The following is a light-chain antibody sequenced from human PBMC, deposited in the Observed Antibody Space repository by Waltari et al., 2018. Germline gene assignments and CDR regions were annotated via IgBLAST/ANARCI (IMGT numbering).Light chain of an antibody. V-gene: IGKV3-20*01. J-gene: IGKJ1*01. CDR2: DAS. CDR1: QSVSRT. CDR3: QKYGTRPAT. Sequence: ELVLTQSPGTLSLSPGERATRPCRARQSVSRTVAWYQQKPGQAPRLLIYDASSRATGIPDRFSGSGSGTDFSLTISRLEQEDFAVYYCQKYGTRPATFGQGTKVEVK.